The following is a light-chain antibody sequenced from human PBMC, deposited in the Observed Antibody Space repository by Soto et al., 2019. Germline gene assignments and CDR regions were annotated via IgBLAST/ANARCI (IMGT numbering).Light chain of an antibody. Sequence: DIQMTQSPSSLSASVEDRVTITCRASQDITNYLAWYQQKPGKFPKLLIYAASTLQSGVPSRFSGSESGTDSTLPITSLQPEDLATDYCQKYNRAPGTFGQATNVDIK. CDR3: QKYNRAPGT. J-gene: IGKJ1*01. V-gene: IGKV1-27*01. CDR2: AAS. CDR1: QDITNY.